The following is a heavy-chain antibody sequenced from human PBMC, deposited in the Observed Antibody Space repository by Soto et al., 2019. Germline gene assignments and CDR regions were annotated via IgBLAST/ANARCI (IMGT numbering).Heavy chain of an antibody. CDR1: SDSITTSF. V-gene: IGHV4-59*12. CDR2: MFHTGTT. D-gene: IGHD3-16*01. J-gene: IGHJ3*01. Sequence: QVQLQESGPGLVKPSETLSLTCTVSSDSITTSFWGRIRQPPGKGLEWIGYMFHTGTTKYNPSLESRVTLSVDTSKNQFSLNLSSVTAADTAVYFCARFGRGGFAPWGQGTMVSVSS. CDR3: ARFGRGGFAP.